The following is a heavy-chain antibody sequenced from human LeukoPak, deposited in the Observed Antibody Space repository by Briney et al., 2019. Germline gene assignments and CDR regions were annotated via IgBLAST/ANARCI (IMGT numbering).Heavy chain of an antibody. J-gene: IGHJ3*02. D-gene: IGHD6-19*01. CDR2: IYYNGIT. V-gene: IGHV4-31*03. Sequence: SQTLSLTCTVSGASISSGGYYWSWIRQHPVKGLEWIGYIYYNGITYYNPSLKSRVTISVETSRNQFSLKLSSVTAADTAVYYCARELPVARGNAFDIWGQGTMVTVSS. CDR1: GASISSGGYY. CDR3: ARELPVARGNAFDI.